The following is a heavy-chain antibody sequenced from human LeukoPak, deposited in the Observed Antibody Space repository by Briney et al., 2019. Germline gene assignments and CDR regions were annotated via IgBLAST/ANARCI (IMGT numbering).Heavy chain of an antibody. CDR3: AKDSGEGDIGSSWTFDY. Sequence: SGGSLRLSCAASGFTFDDYTMHWVHQAPGKGLEWVSLISWDGGSTYYADSVKGRFTISRDNSKNSLYLQMNSLRTEDTALYYCAKDSGEGDIGSSWTFDYWGQGTLVTVSS. CDR2: ISWDGGST. D-gene: IGHD6-13*01. CDR1: GFTFDDYT. V-gene: IGHV3-43*01. J-gene: IGHJ4*02.